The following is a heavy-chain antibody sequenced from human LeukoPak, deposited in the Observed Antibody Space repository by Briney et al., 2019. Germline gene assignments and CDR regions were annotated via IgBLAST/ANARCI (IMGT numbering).Heavy chain of an antibody. CDR1: GFTFSNAW. V-gene: IGHV3-15*01. Sequence: GGSLRHSCAASGFTFSNAWMSWVRQAPGKGLEWVGRIKSKTDGGTADYAAPVKGRFTISRDDSKNMLYLQMNSLKSEDTAVYYCIRWEVPGGHWGQGTLVTVSS. J-gene: IGHJ1*01. CDR3: IRWEVPGGH. CDR2: IKSKTDGGTA. D-gene: IGHD4-23*01.